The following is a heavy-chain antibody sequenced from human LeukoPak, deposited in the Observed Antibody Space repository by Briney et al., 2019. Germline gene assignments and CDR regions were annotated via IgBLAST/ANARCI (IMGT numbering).Heavy chain of an antibody. CDR2: MNPNSGRT. V-gene: IGHV1-8*03. CDR3: TRETSSRYFDY. CDR1: GYTFNNYA. J-gene: IGHJ4*02. Sequence: ASVKVSCKASGYTFNNYAMHWVRQATGQGLEWMGWMNPNSGRTGYAQNFQGRITITRNTSIGTAYMELSSLRSEDTAVYYCTRETSSRYFDYWGQGTLVTVSS.